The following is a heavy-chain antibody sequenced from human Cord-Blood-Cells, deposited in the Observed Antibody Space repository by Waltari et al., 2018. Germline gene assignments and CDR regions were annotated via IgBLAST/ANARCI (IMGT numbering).Heavy chain of an antibody. J-gene: IGHJ4*02. V-gene: IGHV1-69*01. D-gene: IGHD1-26*01. CDR1: GGSLRSYA. CDR3: AGKAELGAFDY. Sequence: QVQLVQSGAEGKKPGSSVMVSCKAPGGSLRSYAIRWVRQASGQGLEWRGGSSPIFATADDAQKFQGRVTITAEESTSTAYVELSSLGAEDTAVYYWAGKAELGAFDYWGQGTLVTDCS. CDR2: SSPIFATA.